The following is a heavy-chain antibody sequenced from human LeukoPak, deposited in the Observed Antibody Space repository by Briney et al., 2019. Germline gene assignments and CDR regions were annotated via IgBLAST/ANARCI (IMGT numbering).Heavy chain of an antibody. CDR3: ARDCSSTSCYPLDY. Sequence: PGGSLRLSCAASGFTLDDYGMSWVRHAPGKGMEWVSGINWNGGSTAYADSVKGRFTISRDNAKNSLYLQMNSLRAEDTAVYYCARDCSSTSCYPLDYWGQGTLVTVSS. V-gene: IGHV3-20*04. CDR1: GFTLDDYG. CDR2: INWNGGST. D-gene: IGHD2-2*01. J-gene: IGHJ4*02.